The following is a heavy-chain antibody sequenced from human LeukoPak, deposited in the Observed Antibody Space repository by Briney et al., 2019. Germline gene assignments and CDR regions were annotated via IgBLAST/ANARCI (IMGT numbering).Heavy chain of an antibody. CDR2: ISAYNGNT. J-gene: IGHJ1*01. CDR1: GYTFTSYG. Sequence: ASVKVSCKASGYTFTSYGISWVRQAPGQGLEWMGWISAYNGNTNYAQKLQGRATMTTDTSTSTAYMELRSLRSDDTAVYYCARAYYDFWSGYSAGSEYFQHWGQGTLVTVSS. V-gene: IGHV1-18*01. D-gene: IGHD3-3*01. CDR3: ARAYYDFWSGYSAGSEYFQH.